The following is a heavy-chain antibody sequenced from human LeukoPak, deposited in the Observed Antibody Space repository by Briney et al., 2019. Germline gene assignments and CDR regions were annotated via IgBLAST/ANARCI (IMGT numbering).Heavy chain of an antibody. D-gene: IGHD3-16*01. Sequence: ASVKVSCKASGYTFTSYGISWVRQAPGQGLEWMGWISAYNGNTTYAQKLQGRVTMTTDTSTSTAYMELRSLRSDDTAVYYCARDRAGGSRGWYVWYYYYYMDVWGKGTTVTISS. V-gene: IGHV1-18*01. CDR2: ISAYNGNT. CDR3: ARDRAGGSRGWYVWYYYYYMDV. J-gene: IGHJ6*03. CDR1: GYTFTSYG.